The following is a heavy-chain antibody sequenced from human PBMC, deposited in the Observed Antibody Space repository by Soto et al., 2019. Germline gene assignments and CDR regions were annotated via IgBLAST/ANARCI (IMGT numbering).Heavy chain of an antibody. V-gene: IGHV3-74*01. Sequence: PGGSLRLSCAASGFTFSSYWMHWVRQAPGKGLVWVSRINSDGSSTSYADSVKGRFTISRDNAKNTLYLQMNSLRAEDTAVYYCARGGSQLRFLEWLSHTPYYYYYGMDVWGQGTTVTVSS. D-gene: IGHD3-3*01. CDR3: ARGGSQLRFLEWLSHTPYYYYYGMDV. CDR1: GFTFSSYW. J-gene: IGHJ6*02. CDR2: INSDGSST.